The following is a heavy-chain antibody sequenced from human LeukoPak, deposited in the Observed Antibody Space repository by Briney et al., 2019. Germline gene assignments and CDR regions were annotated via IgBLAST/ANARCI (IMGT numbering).Heavy chain of an antibody. CDR2: ISGSGGST. V-gene: IGHV3-23*01. CDR1: GFTFSTYA. CDR3: AKDLIGIAVAGYFDY. J-gene: IGHJ4*02. D-gene: IGHD6-19*01. Sequence: GGSLRLSCAASGFTFSTYAMSWVRQAPGKGLEWVSLISGSGGSTYYADSVKGRFTISRDNSKNTLYLQMNSLRAEDTAVYYCAKDLIGIAVAGYFDYWGQGTLVTVSS.